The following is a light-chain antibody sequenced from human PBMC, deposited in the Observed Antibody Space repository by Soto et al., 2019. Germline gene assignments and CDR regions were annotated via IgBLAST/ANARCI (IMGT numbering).Light chain of an antibody. CDR1: QSVSSSY. CDR3: QQYGSSRT. Sequence: EIVLTQSPGTLSLSPGERATLSCRASQSVSSSYLAWYQQKPGQAPRLLIYGASSRATGIPDRFSGSGSGTDLTLTISRLEPEDFAVYYCQQYGSSRTFGQRTKVDIK. J-gene: IGKJ1*01. V-gene: IGKV3-20*01. CDR2: GAS.